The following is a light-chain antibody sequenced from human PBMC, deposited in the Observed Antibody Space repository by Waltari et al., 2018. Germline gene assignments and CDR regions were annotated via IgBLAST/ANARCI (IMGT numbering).Light chain of an antibody. CDR1: QSVGSY. V-gene: IGKV3-11*01. J-gene: IGKJ4*01. CDR2: DAS. Sequence: EIVLTQSPATLSLSPGERATLSYRASQSVGSYLAWYQQQPGQAPRLRIYDASNRAPGTPARFSGSGSGTDFTLTISSLEPEYFAIYYCQQRSNRPLTFGGGTKVEIK. CDR3: QQRSNRPLT.